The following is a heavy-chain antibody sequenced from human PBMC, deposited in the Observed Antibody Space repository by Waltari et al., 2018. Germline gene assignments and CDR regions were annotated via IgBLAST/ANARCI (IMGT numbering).Heavy chain of an antibody. CDR1: GFTFSRYW. CDR2: INSDGSST. Sequence: EEQLVESGGGLAQPGESLRLSCAASGFTFSRYWMAWGRQAPGKGLVGVSRINSDGSSTTYADSVKGRFTISRDNGKNTLYVQMNRLRAEDTAVYYCARVATKTYSSPVPGRPYYYGMDVWGQGTTVTVSS. V-gene: IGHV3-74*01. CDR3: ARVATKTYSSPVPGRPYYYGMDV. D-gene: IGHD3-22*01. J-gene: IGHJ6*02.